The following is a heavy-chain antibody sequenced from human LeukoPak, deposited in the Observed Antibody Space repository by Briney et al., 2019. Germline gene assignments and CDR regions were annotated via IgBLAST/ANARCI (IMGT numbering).Heavy chain of an antibody. CDR2: INSDGSDR. V-gene: IGHV3-74*01. D-gene: IGHD3-16*02. CDR1: GFTFSGYW. CDR3: AKSFGGVIAPDY. J-gene: IGHJ4*02. Sequence: GRSLRLFCPASGFTFSGYWMHWVRQAPGKWLVWVSRINSDGSDRRYADSVKGRITISRDNAKNTLYLQMNSLRAEDTAVYYCAKSFGGVIAPDYWGQGTLVTVSS.